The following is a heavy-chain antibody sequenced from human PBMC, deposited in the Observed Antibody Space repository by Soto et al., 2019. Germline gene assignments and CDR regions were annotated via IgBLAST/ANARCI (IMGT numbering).Heavy chain of an antibody. V-gene: IGHV1-69*13. D-gene: IGHD4-4*01. CDR3: AKETVQTTYSFYGMDV. Sequence: VKVSCKASGCTFSSYAISWVRQAPGQGLEWMGGIIPIFGTANYAQKFQGRVTTTADESTSTAYMELSSLRHDDTAVYYCAKETVQTTYSFYGMDVWGPGTTVTVSS. J-gene: IGHJ6*02. CDR2: IIPIFGTA. CDR1: GCTFSSYA.